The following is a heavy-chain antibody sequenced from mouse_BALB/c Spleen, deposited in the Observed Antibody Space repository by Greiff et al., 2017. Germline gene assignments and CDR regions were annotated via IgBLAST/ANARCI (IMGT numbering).Heavy chain of an antibody. V-gene: IGHV1-7*01. CDR3: AIRRTYAMDY. J-gene: IGHJ4*01. CDR2: INPSTGYT. Sequence: VQLQQSGAELAKPGASVKMSCKASGYTFTSYWMHWVKQRPGQGLEWIGYINPSTGYTEYNQKFKDKATLTADKSSSTAYMQLSSLTSEDSAVYYCAIRRTYAMDYWGQGTSVTVSS. CDR1: GYTFTSYW.